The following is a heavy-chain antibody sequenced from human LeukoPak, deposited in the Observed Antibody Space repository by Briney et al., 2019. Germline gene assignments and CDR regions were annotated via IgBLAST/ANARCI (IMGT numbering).Heavy chain of an antibody. J-gene: IGHJ4*02. CDR1: GFTFSSYS. CDR2: ISSSSSYI. D-gene: IGHD3-16*02. CDR3: ARDRSITFGGVIAH. Sequence: GGSLRLSCAASGFTFSSYSMNWVRQAPGKGLEWVSSISSSSSYIYYADSVKSRFTISRDNAKNSLYLQMNSLRAEDTAVYYCARDRSITFGGVIAHWGQGTLVTVSS. V-gene: IGHV3-21*01.